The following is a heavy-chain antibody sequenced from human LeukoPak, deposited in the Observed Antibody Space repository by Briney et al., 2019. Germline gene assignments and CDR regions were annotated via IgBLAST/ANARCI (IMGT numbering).Heavy chain of an antibody. D-gene: IGHD3-22*01. CDR1: GFTFSSYE. V-gene: IGHV3-48*03. CDR2: ISSSGSTI. Sequence: PGGSLRLSCAASGFTFSSYEMNWVRQAPGKGLEWVSYISSSGSTIYYADSVKGRFTISRDNAKNSLYLQMNSLRAEDTAVYYCARVGGYYQEVGYWGQGTLVTVSS. CDR3: ARVGGYYQEVGY. J-gene: IGHJ4*02.